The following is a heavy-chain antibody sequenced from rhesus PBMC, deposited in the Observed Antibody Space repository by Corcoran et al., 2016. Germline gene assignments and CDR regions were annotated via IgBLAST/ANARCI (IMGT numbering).Heavy chain of an antibody. V-gene: IGHV3S18*01. CDR3: ARDSITVTTRYGLDS. D-gene: IGHD1-26*01. CDR1: GSSFSDYY. J-gene: IGHJ6*01. Sequence: EVQLVESGGGLAKPGGSLRLSCAASGSSFSDYYMYWVRQAQGKGLEWVSDFSYTGGSTYDADSVKGRFTISTENAKNTLYLQMDSLRAEDPAVYYCARDSITVTTRYGLDSWGQGVVVTVSS. CDR2: FSYTGGST.